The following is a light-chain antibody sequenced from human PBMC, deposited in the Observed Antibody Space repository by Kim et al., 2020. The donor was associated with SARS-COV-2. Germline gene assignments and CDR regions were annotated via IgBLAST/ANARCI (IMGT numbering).Light chain of an antibody. CDR3: QAWDSSSDHLV. CDR2: FDS. V-gene: IGLV3-21*04. Sequence: SYELTQPPSVSVAPGKTARITCGGNNIGSKSVHWYQQKPGQAPVLVIYFDSDRPSGIPERFSGSNSGNTATLTISRVAAGDEADYYCQAWDSSSDHLVFG. CDR1: NIGSKS. J-gene: IGLJ3*02.